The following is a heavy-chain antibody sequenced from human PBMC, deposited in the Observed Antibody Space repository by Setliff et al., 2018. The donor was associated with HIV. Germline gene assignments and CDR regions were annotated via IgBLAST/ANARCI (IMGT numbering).Heavy chain of an antibody. J-gene: IGHJ4*02. Sequence: PGGSLRLSCLASGFTFTGLTFTDYNMNWVRQAPGKGLEWVSYISSSNSIYYADSVRGRFTISRDNAKSSLYLQMTSLRAEDTAVYYCATVWTAGSLFYWGQGTLVTVSS. CDR2: ISSSNSI. CDR3: ATVWTAGSLFY. CDR1: GFTFTGLTFTDYN. V-gene: IGHV3-48*01. D-gene: IGHD6-13*01.